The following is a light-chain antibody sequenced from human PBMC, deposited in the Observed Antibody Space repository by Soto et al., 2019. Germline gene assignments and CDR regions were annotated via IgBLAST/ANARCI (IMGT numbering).Light chain of an antibody. V-gene: IGLV1-40*01. CDR1: SSNIGAGYD. Sequence: QSVLTQPPSVSGAPGQRVTISCTGSSSNIGAGYDVHWYQQLPGTAPTLLFYGNSNRPSGVPDRFSGSKSGTSASLAITGLQAEDEADYYCQSYDSSLSALYVFGTGTKLTAL. CDR2: GNS. J-gene: IGLJ1*01. CDR3: QSYDSSLSALYV.